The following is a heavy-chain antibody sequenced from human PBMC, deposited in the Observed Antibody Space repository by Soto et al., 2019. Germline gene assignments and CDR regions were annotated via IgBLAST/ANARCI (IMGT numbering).Heavy chain of an antibody. CDR2: ISSSSSYI. D-gene: IGHD1-7*01. CDR3: ARESELELIGF. V-gene: IGHV3-21*01. J-gene: IGHJ4*02. CDR1: GFTFSSYS. Sequence: VGSLRLSCAASGFTFSSYSMNWVRQAPGKGLEWVSSISSSSSYIYYADSVKGRFTISRDNAKNSLYLQMNSLRAEDTAVYYCARESELELIGFWGQGTLVTVSS.